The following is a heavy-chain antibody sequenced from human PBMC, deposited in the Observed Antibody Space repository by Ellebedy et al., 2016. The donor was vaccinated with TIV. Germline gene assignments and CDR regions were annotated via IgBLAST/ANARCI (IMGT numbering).Heavy chain of an antibody. V-gene: IGHV3-53*05. J-gene: IGHJ6*02. CDR3: ARTDTPMVIYYYSMDV. CDR1: GFTVGSKY. D-gene: IGHD5-18*01. CDR2: NTNGDT. Sequence: PGGSLRLSCAASGFTVGSKYMTWVRQAPGKGLEWVSINTNGDTYYADSVKGRFTISRDNSKNTVYLQMNSLRPEDTAVYYCARTDTPMVIYYYSMDVWGQGTTVTVSS.